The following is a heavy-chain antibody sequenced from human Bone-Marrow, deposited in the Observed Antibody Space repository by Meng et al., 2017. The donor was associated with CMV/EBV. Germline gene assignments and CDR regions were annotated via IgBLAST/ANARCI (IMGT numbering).Heavy chain of an antibody. J-gene: IGHJ4*02. CDR2: INPNSGGT. CDR3: ARDRGATVGCFEY. D-gene: IGHD1-26*01. CDR1: GYTFTGYY. Sequence: ASVKVSCKASGYTFTGYYMHWVRQAPGQGLEWMGWINPNSGGTNYAQKFQGRVTMTRDTSISTAYMELSRLRSDDTAVYYCARDRGATVGCFEYWGQGNLVNVAS. V-gene: IGHV1-2*02.